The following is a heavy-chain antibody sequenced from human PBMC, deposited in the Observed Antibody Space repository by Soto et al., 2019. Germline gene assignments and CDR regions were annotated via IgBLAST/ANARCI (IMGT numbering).Heavy chain of an antibody. CDR2: INHSGST. D-gene: IGHD6-13*01. J-gene: IGHJ4*02. V-gene: IGHV4-34*01. CDR3: AREVAGPTQFDY. Sequence: SETLSLTCAVYGGSFSGYYWIRIRQPPGKGLEWIGEINHSGSTNYNPSLKSRVTISVDTSKNQFSLKLSSVTAADTAVYYCAREVAGPTQFDYWGQGTLVTVSS. CDR1: GGSFSGYY.